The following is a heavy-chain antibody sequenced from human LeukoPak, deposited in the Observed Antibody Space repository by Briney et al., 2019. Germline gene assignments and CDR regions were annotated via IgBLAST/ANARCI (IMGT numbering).Heavy chain of an antibody. CDR2: IYSGGST. J-gene: IGHJ6*03. CDR1: GFTVSSNS. V-gene: IGHV3-53*01. CDR3: ARGSPEILRSYYYYYMDV. Sequence: GGSLRLSCAASGFTVSSNSMSWVRQAPGKGLEWVSVIYSGGSTYYADSVKGRFTISRDNSKNTLYLQMSSLRAEDTAVYYCARGSPEILRSYYYYYMDVWGKGTTVTVSS. D-gene: IGHD4-17*01.